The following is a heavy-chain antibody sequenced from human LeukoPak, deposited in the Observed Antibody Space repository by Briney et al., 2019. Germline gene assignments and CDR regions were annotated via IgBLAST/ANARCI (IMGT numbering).Heavy chain of an antibody. CDR2: INQDGSEE. J-gene: IGHJ4*02. CDR3: SNGIYSSSY. Sequence: PGGSLRLSCAASGFTFTRYWMAWVRQAPGKELEWISNINQDGSEEYYVDSVRGRFTASRDNAKNSLYLQMNNLRAEGTAVYYCSNGIYSSSYWGQGTLVTVSS. CDR1: GFTFTRYW. V-gene: IGHV3-7*01. D-gene: IGHD6-6*01.